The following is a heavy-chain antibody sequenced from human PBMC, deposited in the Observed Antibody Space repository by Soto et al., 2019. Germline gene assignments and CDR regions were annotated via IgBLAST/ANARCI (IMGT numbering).Heavy chain of an antibody. V-gene: IGHV4-31*03. Sequence: QVQLQESGPGLVKPSQTLSLTCTVSGGSISSGGYYWSWIRQHPGKGLEWIGYIYYSGSTYYNPSLKSRVTISVDTSKNQFSLKLSSVTVADTAVYYCARGVTMVRGVIHTPYFDYWGQGTLVTVSS. D-gene: IGHD3-10*01. CDR1: GGSISSGGYY. J-gene: IGHJ4*02. CDR3: ARGVTMVRGVIHTPYFDY. CDR2: IYYSGST.